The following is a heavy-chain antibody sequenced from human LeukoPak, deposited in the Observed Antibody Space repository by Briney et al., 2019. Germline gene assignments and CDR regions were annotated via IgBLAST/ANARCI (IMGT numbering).Heavy chain of an antibody. V-gene: IGHV1-2*02. CDR2: INPNSGGT. J-gene: IGHJ3*02. CDR1: GYTFTVYY. CDR3: ASDWGLSQLEYCSNTNCYMGAFDI. Sequence: ASVTVSCKASGYTFTVYYMHWVRQAPGQGLEWMGWINPNSGGTNYAQKFQGRVTMTRDTSISTAYMELSRLRSDDTAVYYCASDWGLSQLEYCSNTNCYMGAFDIWGQGTMVTVSS. D-gene: IGHD2-2*02.